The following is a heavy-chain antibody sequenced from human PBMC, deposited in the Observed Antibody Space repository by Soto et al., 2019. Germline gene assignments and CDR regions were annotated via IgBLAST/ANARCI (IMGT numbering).Heavy chain of an antibody. CDR1: GFTFSSYS. D-gene: IGHD2-2*01. CDR3: ARDSNYQLLSYYYYYYGMDV. CDR2: ISSSSSYI. V-gene: IGHV3-21*01. J-gene: IGHJ6*02. Sequence: PGGSLRLSCAASGFTFSSYSMNWVRQAPGKGLEWVSSISSSSSYIYYADSVKGRFTISRDNAKNSLYLQMNSLRAEDTAVYYCARDSNYQLLSYYYYYYGMDVWGQGTTVTVSS.